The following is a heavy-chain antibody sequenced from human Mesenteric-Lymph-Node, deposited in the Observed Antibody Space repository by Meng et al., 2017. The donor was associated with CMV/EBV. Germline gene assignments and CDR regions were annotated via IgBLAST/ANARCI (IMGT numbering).Heavy chain of an antibody. D-gene: IGHD6-6*01. V-gene: IGHV4-59*12. CDR1: GGSITGYY. CDR3: ARGEQLVGYYYYGLDV. Sequence: SETLSPTCTVSGGSITGYYWSWIRQSPRKGLEWIGYIYFSGRTNYNPSLKSRVTISLDTSTNQFSLNLNSVTAADTAVYYCARGEQLVGYYYYGLDVWGQGTTVTVSS. J-gene: IGHJ6*02. CDR2: IYFSGRT.